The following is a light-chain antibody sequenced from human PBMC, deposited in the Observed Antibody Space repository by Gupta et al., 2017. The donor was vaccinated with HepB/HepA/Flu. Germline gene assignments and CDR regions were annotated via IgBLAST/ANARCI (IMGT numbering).Light chain of an antibody. V-gene: IGKV1-27*01. J-gene: IGKJ1*01. Sequence: DIQMTQPPSSLSASVGDRVTIACRASQGISNFLDWYQQKPGRVPELLIYAASSLQLGVPSRFSGSGSGTDFTLTISSLQPEDVATYYCQNYNGAPRTFGQGTKVEIK. CDR1: QGISNF. CDR3: QNYNGAPRT. CDR2: AAS.